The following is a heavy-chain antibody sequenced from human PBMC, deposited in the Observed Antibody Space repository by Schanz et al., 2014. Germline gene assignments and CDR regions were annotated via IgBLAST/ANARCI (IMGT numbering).Heavy chain of an antibody. D-gene: IGHD3-22*01. CDR1: EFTFITYT. J-gene: IGHJ4*02. CDR2: ISGRSSHI. V-gene: IGHV3-21*01. CDR3: ARVHHYDPSGWGYFDY. Sequence: EVQLVESGGGLVKPGGSLRLSCEASEFTFITYTMNWVRQAPGKGLEWVSSISGRSSHIYYADSVKGRFTISRDNSKNTLYLQMNTLRAEDTAVYYCARVHHYDPSGWGYFDYWGQGALVTVSS.